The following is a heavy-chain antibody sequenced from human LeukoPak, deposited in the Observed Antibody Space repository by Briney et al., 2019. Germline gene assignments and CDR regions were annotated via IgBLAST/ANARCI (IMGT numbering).Heavy chain of an antibody. J-gene: IGHJ6*02. CDR1: GGSISSGGYS. CDR3: ARFLRYCSSTSCYYYYGMDV. Sequence: SQTLSLTCAVSGGSISSGGYSWSWIRQPPGKGLEWIGYIYHSGSTYYNPSLKSRVTISVDRSKNQFSLKLSSVTAADTAVYYCARFLRYCSSTSCYYYYGMDVWGQGTTVTVSS. V-gene: IGHV4-30-2*01. CDR2: IYHSGST. D-gene: IGHD2-2*01.